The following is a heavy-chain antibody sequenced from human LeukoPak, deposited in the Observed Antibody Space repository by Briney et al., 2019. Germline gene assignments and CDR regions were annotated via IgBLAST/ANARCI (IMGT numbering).Heavy chain of an antibody. CDR2: IIPIFGTA. CDR3: ARDGPIVVVPAAIRYYYYMDV. V-gene: IGHV1-69*01. Sequence: ASVKVSCKASGGTFSSYAISWVRQAPGQGLEWMGGIIPIFGTANYAQKFQGRVTITADESTSTAYMELSSLRSEDTAVYYCARDGPIVVVPAAIRYYYYMDVWGKGTTVTVSS. J-gene: IGHJ6*03. CDR1: GGTFSSYA. D-gene: IGHD2-2*02.